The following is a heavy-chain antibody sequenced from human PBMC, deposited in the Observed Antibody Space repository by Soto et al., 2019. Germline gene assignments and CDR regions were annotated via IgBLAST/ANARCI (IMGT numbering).Heavy chain of an antibody. CDR2: IYYSGST. Sequence: SETLSLTCTVSGGSISSGGYYWSWIRQHPGKGLEWIGYIYYSGSTYYNPSLKSRVTISVDTSKNQFSLKLSSVTAADTAVYYCARAYNWNYLTPTNWFDPWGQGTLVTAPQ. D-gene: IGHD1-7*01. J-gene: IGHJ5*02. CDR3: ARAYNWNYLTPTNWFDP. CDR1: GGSISSGGYY. V-gene: IGHV4-31*03.